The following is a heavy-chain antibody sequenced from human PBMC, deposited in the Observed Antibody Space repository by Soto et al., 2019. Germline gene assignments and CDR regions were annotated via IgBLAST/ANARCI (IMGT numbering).Heavy chain of an antibody. D-gene: IGHD3-3*01. V-gene: IGHV3-23*01. CDR2: ISGSGGST. J-gene: IGHJ6*02. Sequence: EVQLLESGGGLVQPGGSLRLSCAASGFTFSSYAMSWVRQAPGKGLEWVSAISGSGGSTYYADSVKGRFTISRDNSKNTLYLQMNSLRAEDTAVYYCAKDMMRFLEWLLYPSGGMDVWGQGTTVTVSS. CDR3: AKDMMRFLEWLLYPSGGMDV. CDR1: GFTFSSYA.